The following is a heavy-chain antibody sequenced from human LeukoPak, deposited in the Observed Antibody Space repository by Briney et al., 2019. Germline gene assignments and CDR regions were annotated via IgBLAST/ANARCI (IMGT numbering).Heavy chain of an antibody. Sequence: GASVKVSCKASGYTFTAYYMHWVRQAPGQRLEWMGWINPNSGGTNYAQKLQGRVTMTRDTSISTAYMELSRLRSDDTAVYYCARGLWFGELLDYWGQGTLVTVSS. CDR1: GYTFTAYY. D-gene: IGHD3-10*01. J-gene: IGHJ4*02. V-gene: IGHV1-2*02. CDR3: ARGLWFGELLDY. CDR2: INPNSGGT.